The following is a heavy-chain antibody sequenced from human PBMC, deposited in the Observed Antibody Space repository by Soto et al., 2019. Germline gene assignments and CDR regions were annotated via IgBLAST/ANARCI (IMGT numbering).Heavy chain of an antibody. Sequence: PSETLSLTCTVSGGSISSYYWSWIRQPPGKGLEWIGYIHYSGSTKYNPSLKSRVTISADTSKNQFSLKLSSVTAADTAVYYCARGHYDFWSGYFDTIDYWGQGTLVTVSS. CDR2: IHYSGST. J-gene: IGHJ4*02. CDR3: ARGHYDFWSGYFDTIDY. CDR1: GGSISSYY. D-gene: IGHD3-3*01. V-gene: IGHV4-59*08.